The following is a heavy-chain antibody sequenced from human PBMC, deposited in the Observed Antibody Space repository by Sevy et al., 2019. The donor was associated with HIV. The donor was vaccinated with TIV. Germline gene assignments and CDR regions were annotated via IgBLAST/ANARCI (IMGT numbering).Heavy chain of an antibody. J-gene: IGHJ4*02. V-gene: IGHV5-51*01. CDR2: IYPGDSDT. D-gene: IGHD2-2*01. CDR1: GYTFTNYW. Sequence: GESLKISCKGSGYTFTNYWIGWVRQMPGKGLEWMGIIYPGDSDTRYSPSFQGQVTISADKSISTAYLQWSSLKASDTAMYYCARYPIVVVPASEYYFYYWGQVTRVTVSS. CDR3: ARYPIVVVPASEYYFYY.